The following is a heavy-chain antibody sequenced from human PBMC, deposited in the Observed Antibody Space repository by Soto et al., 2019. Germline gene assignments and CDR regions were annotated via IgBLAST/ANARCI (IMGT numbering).Heavy chain of an antibody. V-gene: IGHV1-18*01. J-gene: IGHJ4*02. Sequence: QVQLVQSGAEVKKPGASVKVSCKASGYTFTSYAISWVRPATGQRLAWMGWISAYNGNTNYAQKLLGRVTMTTDTPRSTAYMALRSRRSDDTAVYYCAREAPPEDYWGQGTLVTVSS. CDR2: ISAYNGNT. CDR3: AREAPPEDY. CDR1: GYTFTSYA.